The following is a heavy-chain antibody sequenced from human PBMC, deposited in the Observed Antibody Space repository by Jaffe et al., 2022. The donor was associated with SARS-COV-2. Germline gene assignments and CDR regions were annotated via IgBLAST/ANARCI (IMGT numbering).Heavy chain of an antibody. Sequence: EVQVVESGGGLVQRGGSLRLSCAASGFTFSSYAMSWVRQAPGKGLEWVSGISGSGGSKYYADSVKGRFTISRDNSKNTLYLQMNSLRAEDTAVYYCAKDLSAGRGFDFWGQGTLVTVSS. D-gene: IGHD6-19*01. CDR2: ISGSGGSK. CDR1: GFTFSSYA. J-gene: IGHJ4*02. V-gene: IGHV3-23*04. CDR3: AKDLSAGRGFDF.